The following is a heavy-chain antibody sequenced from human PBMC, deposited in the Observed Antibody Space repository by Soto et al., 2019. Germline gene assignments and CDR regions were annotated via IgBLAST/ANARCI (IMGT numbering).Heavy chain of an antibody. D-gene: IGHD6-6*01. CDR3: ARDQSEYSSSCFDY. Sequence: GGSLRLSCAASGFTFSSYAMYWVRQAPGKGLEWVAVISYDGSNKYYADSVKGRFTISRDNSKNTLYLQMNSLRAEDTAVYYCARDQSEYSSSCFDYWGQGTLVTVSS. CDR1: GFTFSSYA. CDR2: ISYDGSNK. V-gene: IGHV3-30-3*01. J-gene: IGHJ4*02.